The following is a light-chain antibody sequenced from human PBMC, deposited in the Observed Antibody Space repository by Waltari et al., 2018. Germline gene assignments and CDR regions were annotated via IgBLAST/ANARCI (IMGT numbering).Light chain of an antibody. J-gene: IGKJ1*01. CDR2: GAS. Sequence: EIVLTQSPGTLSLSPGESATLSCRTSQSVTRALDWYQQKPGQAPRLLIYGASNRATGIPDRFSGSGSGTDFSLTISSLEPEDFAVYYCQHYLRLPVTFGQGTKVEVK. CDR3: QHYLRLPVT. CDR1: QSVTRA. V-gene: IGKV3-20*01.